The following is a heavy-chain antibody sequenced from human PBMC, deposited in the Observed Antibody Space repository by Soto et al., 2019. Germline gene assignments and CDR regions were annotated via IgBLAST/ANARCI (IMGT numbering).Heavy chain of an antibody. D-gene: IGHD2-15*01. V-gene: IGHV3-11*01. Sequence: PRLSCVASGFIFSDYYMSWIRQTPGRGLEWASYISTNRRNIYYADSVKGRFTISRDNTKNSLYLKMNSLRAEDTAAYYCARLPPPSCSGGSCSPYWGQGTLVTVSS. J-gene: IGHJ4*02. CDR1: GFIFSDYY. CDR2: ISTNRRNI. CDR3: ARLPPPSCSGGSCSPY.